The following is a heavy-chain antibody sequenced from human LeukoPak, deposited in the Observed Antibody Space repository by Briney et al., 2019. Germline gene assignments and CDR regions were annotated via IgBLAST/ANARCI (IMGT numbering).Heavy chain of an antibody. V-gene: IGHV3-30*18. CDR3: AKDRLRGVIPYYFDY. CDR2: ISYDGSNK. J-gene: IGHJ4*02. CDR1: GFTFSSYG. Sequence: GRSLRLSCAASGFTFSSYGMHWVRQAPGKGLEWMAVISYDGSNKYYADSVKGRFTISRDNSKNTLYLQMNSLRAEDTAVYYCAKDRLRGVIPYYFDYWGQGTLVTVSS. D-gene: IGHD3-10*01.